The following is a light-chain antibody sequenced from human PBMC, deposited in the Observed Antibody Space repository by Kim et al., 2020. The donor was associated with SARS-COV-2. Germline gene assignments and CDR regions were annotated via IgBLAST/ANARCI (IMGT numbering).Light chain of an antibody. J-gene: IGLJ3*02. CDR1: SDINVDHCN. CDR3: MIWPTSDSGV. Sequence: QLVLTQPPSSSASPGESARLTCSLPSDINVDHCNIHWYQHKPGSPPRYLLYYYSDSNKGQGSGVPSRFSGSKDASANAGILLISGLQSEDEADYYCMIWPTSDSGVFGGGTQLTVL. V-gene: IGLV5-37*01. CDR2: YYSDSNK.